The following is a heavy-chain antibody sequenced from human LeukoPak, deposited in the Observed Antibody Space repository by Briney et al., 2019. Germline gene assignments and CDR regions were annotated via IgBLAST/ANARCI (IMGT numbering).Heavy chain of an antibody. J-gene: IGHJ6*02. Sequence: SVKVSCKASGGTFSSYTISWVRQAPGQGLEWMGRIIPILGIANYAQKFQGRVTITADKSTSTAYMELSSLRSEDTAVYYCARGQNYDYSFLDYYYYGMDVWGQGTTVTVSS. CDR3: ARGQNYDYSFLDYYYYGMDV. CDR1: GGTFSSYT. D-gene: IGHD4-11*01. CDR2: IIPILGIA. V-gene: IGHV1-69*02.